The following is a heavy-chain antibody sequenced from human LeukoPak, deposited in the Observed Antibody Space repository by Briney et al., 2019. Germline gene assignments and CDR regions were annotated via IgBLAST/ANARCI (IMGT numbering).Heavy chain of an antibody. CDR2: IYYSGST. Sequence: SETLFLTCTVSGGSISSYYWSWNRQPPGKGLEWIGYIYYSGSTDYNPSLKSRVTISVDTSKNQFSLKLSSVTAADTAVYYCARDTLGYSNPWGQGTMVTVSS. D-gene: IGHD4-11*01. CDR1: GGSISSYY. J-gene: IGHJ3*01. CDR3: ARDTLGYSNP. V-gene: IGHV4-59*01.